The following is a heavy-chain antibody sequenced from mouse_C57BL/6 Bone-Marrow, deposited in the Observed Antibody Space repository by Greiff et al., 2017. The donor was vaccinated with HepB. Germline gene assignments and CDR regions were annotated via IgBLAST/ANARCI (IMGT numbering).Heavy chain of an antibody. J-gene: IGHJ3*01. CDR1: GYTFTDYY. CDR3: ARDYGRAWFAY. CDR2: INPYNGGT. Sequence: EVQLQQSGPVLVKPGASVKMSCKASGYTFTDYYMNWVKQSHGKSLEWIGVINPYNGGTSYNQKFKGKATLTVDKSSSTAYMELNSLTSEDSAVYYCARDYGRAWFAYWGQGTLVTVSA. D-gene: IGHD1-1*01. V-gene: IGHV1-19*01.